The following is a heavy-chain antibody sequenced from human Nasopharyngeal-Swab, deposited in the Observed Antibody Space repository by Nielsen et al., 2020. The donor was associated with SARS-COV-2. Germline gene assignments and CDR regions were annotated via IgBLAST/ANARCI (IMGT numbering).Heavy chain of an antibody. D-gene: IGHD3/OR15-3a*01. J-gene: IGHJ4*02. V-gene: IGHV1-69*01. Sequence: WVRQAPGQGLEWMGGIIPIFGTANYAQKFQGRVTITADESTTTAYMELSSLGSEDTAVYYCAREGEEDDGTGWTRGGYFDLWGQGTQVTVSS. CDR3: AREGEEDDGTGWTRGGYFDL. CDR2: IIPIFGTA.